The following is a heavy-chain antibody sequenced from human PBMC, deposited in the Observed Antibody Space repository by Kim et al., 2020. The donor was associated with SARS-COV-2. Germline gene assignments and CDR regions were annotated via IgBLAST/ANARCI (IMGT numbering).Heavy chain of an antibody. J-gene: IGHJ4*02. V-gene: IGHV3-74*01. Sequence: GGSLRLSCAASGFTLSSYWMHWVRQAPGKGLVWVSRINSDGSSTSYADSVKGRFTISRDNAKNTLYLQMNSLRAEDTAVYYCSRDHFYYDTSGYYHFDYWGQGTLVTVSS. CDR1: GFTLSSYW. CDR2: INSDGSST. D-gene: IGHD3-22*01. CDR3: SRDHFYYDTSGYYHFDY.